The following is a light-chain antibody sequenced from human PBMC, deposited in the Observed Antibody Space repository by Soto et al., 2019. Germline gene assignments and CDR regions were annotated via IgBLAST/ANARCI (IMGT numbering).Light chain of an antibody. CDR2: DAS. V-gene: IGKV1-13*02. CDR3: QQFNSYPL. CDR1: QGISSA. J-gene: IGKJ4*01. Sequence: AIQLTQSPSSLSASVGDRVTITCRASQGISSALAWYQQKPGKAPKLLIYDASSLESGVPSRFSGSGSATDFTLTISSLPPEDFATYYCQQFNSYPLFGGGTKVEIK.